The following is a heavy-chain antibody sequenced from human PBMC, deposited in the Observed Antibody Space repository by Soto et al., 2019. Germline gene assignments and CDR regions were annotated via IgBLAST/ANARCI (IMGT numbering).Heavy chain of an antibody. J-gene: IGHJ6*02. D-gene: IGHD3-10*01. CDR1: GFIFSDYA. Sequence: PGGSLRHSCAASGFIFSDYAVHWVRQAPGQGLEWVTVISHDGSNKYYADSVKGRFTISRDNSKNTLYLQMNSLRPEDTAVYYCAREKTVVRGVPPGVPHYYFGLDVWGQGTTVTVSS. CDR3: AREKTVVRGVPPGVPHYYFGLDV. V-gene: IGHV3-30-3*01. CDR2: ISHDGSNK.